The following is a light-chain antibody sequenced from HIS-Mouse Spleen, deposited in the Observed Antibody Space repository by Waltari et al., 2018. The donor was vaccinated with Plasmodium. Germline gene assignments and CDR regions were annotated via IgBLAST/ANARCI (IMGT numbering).Light chain of an antibody. Sequence: QSALTQPPSASGSPGQSVTISCTGTSSDVGGYNYVYWYQQHPGKAPKLMIYEVSKRPSWVPERCTGSKSGNTASMTVTGLQAEDEADYYCSSYAGSNNWVFGGGTKLTVL. CDR3: SSYAGSNNWV. CDR1: SSDVGGYNY. V-gene: IGLV2-8*01. J-gene: IGLJ3*02. CDR2: EVS.